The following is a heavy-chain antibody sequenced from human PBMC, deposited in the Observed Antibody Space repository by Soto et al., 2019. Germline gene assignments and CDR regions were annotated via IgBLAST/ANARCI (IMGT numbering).Heavy chain of an antibody. V-gene: IGHV3-33*01. CDR3: ARVASSSSWHIPHFDQ. CDR1: GFMFRSYA. D-gene: IGHD6-13*01. CDR2: IWYDGSTK. Sequence: GGSLRLSCAASGFMFRSYAMHWVRQAPGKGLEWVAGIWYDGSTKYYGDSVKGRYSISRDNSKNMLDLQMNSLRAEDTAVYYCARVASSSSWHIPHFDQWGQGTPVTVSS. J-gene: IGHJ4*02.